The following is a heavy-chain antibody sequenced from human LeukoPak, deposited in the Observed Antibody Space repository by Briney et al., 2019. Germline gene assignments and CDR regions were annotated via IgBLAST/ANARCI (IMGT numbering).Heavy chain of an antibody. CDR2: IYYSGST. V-gene: IGHV4-59*01. J-gene: IGHJ6*03. CDR3: ARSFGVGGYYYYYMDV. CDR1: GGSISSYY. Sequence: SETLSLSCTVSGGSISSYYWSWIRQPPGKGLEWIGYIYYSGSTNYNPSLKSRVTISVDTSKNQFSLKLSSVTAADTAVYYCARSFGVGGYYYYYMDVWGKGTTVTVSS. D-gene: IGHD3-3*01.